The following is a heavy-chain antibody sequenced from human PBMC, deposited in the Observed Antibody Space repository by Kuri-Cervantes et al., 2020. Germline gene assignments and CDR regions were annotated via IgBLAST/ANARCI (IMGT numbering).Heavy chain of an antibody. D-gene: IGHD5-18*01. V-gene: IGHV3-49*04. J-gene: IGHJ4*02. CDR2: MRSKAYGGAT. CDR3: TRASPLSGYSYGWSDY. CDR1: GFTFSDYA. Sequence: GESLKISCTASGFTFSDYAMSWVRQAPGKGLEWVGFMRSKAYGGATEYAASVKGRFTISRDNSKSIAYLQMNSLKTEDTAVYYCTRASPLSGYSYGWSDYWGQGTLVTVSS.